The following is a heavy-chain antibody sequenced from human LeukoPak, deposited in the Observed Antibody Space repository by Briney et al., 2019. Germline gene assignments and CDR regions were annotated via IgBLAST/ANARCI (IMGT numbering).Heavy chain of an antibody. V-gene: IGHV4-4*07. CDR2: IYTSGST. CDR1: GGSISSYY. J-gene: IGHJ5*02. CDR3: ARDDGSCSWFNWFDP. Sequence: SETLSLTCTVSGGSISSYYWSWIRQPAGKGLEWIGRIYTSGSTNYNPSLKSRVTMSVDTSKNQFSLKLSSVTAADTAVYYCARDDGSCSWFNWFDPWGQGTLVTVSS. D-gene: IGHD6-13*01.